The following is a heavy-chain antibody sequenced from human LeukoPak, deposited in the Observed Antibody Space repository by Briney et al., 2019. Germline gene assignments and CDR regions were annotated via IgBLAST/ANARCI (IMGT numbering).Heavy chain of an antibody. CDR3: TISGSHIDY. Sequence: PGGSLRLSCAASGFTFSSFEMNWVRQAPGKGLEWVSYISSSGSTIHYADSVKGRFTISRDNAKNSLYLQMNSLRAEDTAIYYCTISGSHIDYWGQGTLVTVSS. J-gene: IGHJ4*02. CDR2: ISSSGSTI. V-gene: IGHV3-48*03. D-gene: IGHD1-26*01. CDR1: GFTFSSFE.